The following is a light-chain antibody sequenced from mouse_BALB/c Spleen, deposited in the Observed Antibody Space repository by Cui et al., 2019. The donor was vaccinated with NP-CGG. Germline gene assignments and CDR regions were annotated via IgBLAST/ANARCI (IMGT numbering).Light chain of an antibody. CDR1: TGAVTTSNY. Sequence: QAVVTQESALTTSPGETVTLTCRSSTGAVTTSNYANWVQEKPDHLFTGLIGGTNNRAPGVPARFSCSLIGDKPALTITGAQTEDEAIYFCALWYSNHWVFGGGTKLTVL. J-gene: IGLJ1*01. CDR3: ALWYSNHWV. CDR2: GTN. V-gene: IGLV1*01.